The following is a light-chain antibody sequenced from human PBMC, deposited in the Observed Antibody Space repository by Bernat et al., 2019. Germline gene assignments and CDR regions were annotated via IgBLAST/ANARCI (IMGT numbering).Light chain of an antibody. V-gene: IGLV8-61*01. CDR1: SGSVSTSYY. CDR2: STN. CDR3: VLYMGSGPL. Sequence: QTVVTQEPSFSVSPGGTVTLTCGLSSGSVSTSYYPSWYQQTPGQPPRTLIYSTNTRSSGVPDRFSGSILGNKAALTITGAQADDESDYCCVLYMGSGPLFGGGTKLTVL. J-gene: IGLJ2*01.